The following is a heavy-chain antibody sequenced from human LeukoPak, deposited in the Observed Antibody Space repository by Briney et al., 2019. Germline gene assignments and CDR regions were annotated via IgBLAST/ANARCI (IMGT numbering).Heavy chain of an antibody. V-gene: IGHV3-21*01. Sequence: PAGSLRLSCAASGFTFSSYSMNWHRQAPGKELEWVSSISSSSSYIYYADSVKGRFTISRDNAKNSLYLQMNSLRAEDTAVYYCAELGITMIGGVWGKGTTVTISS. D-gene: IGHD3-10*02. CDR2: ISSSSSYI. CDR3: AELGITMIGGV. CDR1: GFTFSSYS. J-gene: IGHJ6*04.